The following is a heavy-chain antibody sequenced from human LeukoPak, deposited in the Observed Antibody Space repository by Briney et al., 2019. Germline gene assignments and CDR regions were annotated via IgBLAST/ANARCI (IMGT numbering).Heavy chain of an antibody. D-gene: IGHD3-9*01. J-gene: IGHJ4*02. CDR3: ASGDILTGYYSGYYFDY. CDR1: GYTSTGYY. V-gene: IGHV1-2*06. Sequence: ASVKVSCKASGYTSTGYYMHWVRHAPGQGLEWMGRTNPNSGGTNYAQKFQGRVTMTRDTSISTAYMELSRLRSDDTAVYYCASGDILTGYYSGYYFDYWGQGTLVTVSS. CDR2: TNPNSGGT.